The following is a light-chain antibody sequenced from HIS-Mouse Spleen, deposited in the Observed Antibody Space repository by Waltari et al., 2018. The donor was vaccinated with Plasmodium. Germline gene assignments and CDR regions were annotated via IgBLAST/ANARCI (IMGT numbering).Light chain of an antibody. CDR3: CSYAGSYTWV. V-gene: IGLV2-11*01. CDR1: SSDVGGYNY. CDR2: DVS. J-gene: IGLJ3*02. Sequence: QSALTQPRSVSGSPGQSVTISCTGTSSDVGGYNYVSWYQQHPGKAPKLMVCDVSTRPSGVPDRCAGSKSGNTASLTISGLQAEDEADYYCCSYAGSYTWVFGGGTKLTVL.